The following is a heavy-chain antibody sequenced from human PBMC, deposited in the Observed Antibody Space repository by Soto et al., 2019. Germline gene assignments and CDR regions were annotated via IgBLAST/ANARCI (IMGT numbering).Heavy chain of an antibody. CDR2: VYDTGST. V-gene: IGHV4-59*08. Sequence: QVQLQQSGPGLVKPSETLSLTCTVSSGPSRSHNWGWIRQSPGRGLEWIGYVYDTGSTSYNPSLAGRGTIAADTSTNHTSLTLSSVAAADTAVYYCVRQGIGALHGLVDVWGQGTTVSVSS. CDR1: SGPSRSHN. J-gene: IGHJ6*02. D-gene: IGHD3-10*01. CDR3: VRQGIGALHGLVDV.